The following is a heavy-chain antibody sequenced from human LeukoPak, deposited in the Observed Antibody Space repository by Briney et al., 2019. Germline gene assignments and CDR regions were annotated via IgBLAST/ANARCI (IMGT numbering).Heavy chain of an antibody. CDR2: ICFRVSI. Sequence: SETLSLTCTVSGGSISSDYWCWFLQHPGERLVGSGYICFRVSIKYNPPLKSRVTRSVDTSKNQCSLKLSSVTAADTAVYYCARVDYYYYCMDVWGKGTTVTVPS. CDR3: ARVDYYYYCMDV. CDR1: GGSISSDY. J-gene: IGHJ6*03. V-gene: IGHV4-59*01.